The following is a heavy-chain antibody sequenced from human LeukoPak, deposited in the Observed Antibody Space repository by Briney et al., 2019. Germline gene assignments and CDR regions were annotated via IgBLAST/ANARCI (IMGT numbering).Heavy chain of an antibody. CDR1: GFTFTTYW. D-gene: IGHD1-26*01. CDR3: AKGRGWEASYYYYYMDV. J-gene: IGHJ6*03. V-gene: IGHV3-7*01. Sequence: GGSLRLSCAASGFTFTTYWMSWVRQFPGKGLEWVANINQDGTEKYYVDSVKGRFTISRDNSKNTLYLQMNSLRAEDTAVYYCAKGRGWEASYYYYYMDVWGKGTTVTISS. CDR2: INQDGTEK.